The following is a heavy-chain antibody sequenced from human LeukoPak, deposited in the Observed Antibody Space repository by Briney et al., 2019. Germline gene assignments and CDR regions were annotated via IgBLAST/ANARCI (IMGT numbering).Heavy chain of an antibody. CDR1: GGSISTYY. D-gene: IGHD3-10*01. V-gene: IGHV4-59*01. Sequence: SETLSLTCTVSGGSISTYYWSWIRQPPGKGLEWIGYIYYSGSAKYNPSLRSRVTISVDTSKNQFSLKLTSVTAADTAVYYCARSYGSGNYFDYWGQGTLVTVSS. CDR3: ARSYGSGNYFDY. CDR2: IYYSGSA. J-gene: IGHJ4*02.